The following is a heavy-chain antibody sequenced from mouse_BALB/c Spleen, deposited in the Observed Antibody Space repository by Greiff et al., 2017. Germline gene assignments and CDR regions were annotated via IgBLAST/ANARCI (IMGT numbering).Heavy chain of an antibody. CDR3: TRSRYGAMDY. CDR1: GYTFTSYW. V-gene: IGHV1-5*01. J-gene: IGHJ4*01. CDR2: IYPGNSDT. Sequence: EVQLQQSGTVLARPGASVKLSCKASGYTFTSYWMHWVKQRPGQGLEWIGAIYPGNSDTSYNQKFKGKAKLTAVTSTSTAYMELSSLTNEDSAVYYCTRSRYGAMDYWGQGTSVTGSS. D-gene: IGHD2-14*01.